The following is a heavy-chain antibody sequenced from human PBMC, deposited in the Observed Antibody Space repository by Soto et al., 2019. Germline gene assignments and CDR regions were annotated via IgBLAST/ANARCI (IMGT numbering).Heavy chain of an antibody. D-gene: IGHD4-17*01. CDR1: GFTFSSYG. V-gene: IGHV3-33*01. CDR3: ARPTSVTTLYYYGMDV. Sequence: QVQLVESGGGVVQPGRSLRLSCAASGFTFSSYGRHWVRQAPGKGLEWVAVIWYDGSNKYYADSVKGRFTISRDNSKNTLYLQMNSLRAEDTAVYYCARPTSVTTLYYYGMDVWGQGTTVTVSS. J-gene: IGHJ6*02. CDR2: IWYDGSNK.